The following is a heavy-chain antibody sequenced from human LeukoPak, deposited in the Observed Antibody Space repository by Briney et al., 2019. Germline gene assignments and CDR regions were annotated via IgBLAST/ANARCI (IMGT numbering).Heavy chain of an antibody. CDR2: ISGSAGST. J-gene: IGHJ6*02. Sequence: PGGSLRLSCAASGFAFSSYAMSWVRQAPGKGLEWVSTISGSAGSTFYADSVKGRFTISRDNSKNTLYLQMNSLRAEDTAVYYCARDRCNGGSCYGYYYGMDVWGQGTTVTVSS. CDR1: GFAFSSYA. CDR3: ARDRCNGGSCYGYYYGMDV. V-gene: IGHV3-23*01. D-gene: IGHD2-15*01.